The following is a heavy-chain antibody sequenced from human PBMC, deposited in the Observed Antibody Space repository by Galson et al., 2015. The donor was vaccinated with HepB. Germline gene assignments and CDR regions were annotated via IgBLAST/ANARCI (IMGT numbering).Heavy chain of an antibody. CDR2: ISYDGSNK. CDR1: GFTFSSYW. V-gene: IGHV3-30*03. Sequence: SLRLSCAASGFTFSSYWMSWVRQAPGKGLEWVAVISYDGSNKYYADSVKGRFTISRDNSKNSLYLQMNSLRAEDTAVYYCARGVAGNNFMIYWGQGTLVTVSS. J-gene: IGHJ4*02. D-gene: IGHD6-19*01. CDR3: ARGVAGNNFMIY.